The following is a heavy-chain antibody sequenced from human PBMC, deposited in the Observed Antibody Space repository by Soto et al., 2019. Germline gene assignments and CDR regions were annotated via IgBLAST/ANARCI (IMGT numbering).Heavy chain of an antibody. CDR2: IKFDGSEK. J-gene: IGHJ4*02. D-gene: IGHD2-2*01. V-gene: IGHV3-7*03. CDR1: GFTFSDYW. CDR3: VKDGGYCSSTTCYSPRNHYFDS. Sequence: GALRLSCAAPGFTFSDYWMSWVRQAPGKGPEWVANIKFDGSEKQYVDSVKGRFSISRDNSRNSLFLQMNSLRAGDTAVYYCVKDGGYCSSTTCYSPRNHYFDSWGQGTLVTVSS.